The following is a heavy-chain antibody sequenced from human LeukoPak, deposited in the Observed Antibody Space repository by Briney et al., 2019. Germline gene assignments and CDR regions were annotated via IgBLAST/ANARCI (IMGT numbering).Heavy chain of an antibody. Sequence: GGSLRLSCAASGFTFSSYSMNWVRQAPGKGLEWVSSISSSSSYIYYADSVKGRFTISRDNAKNSLYLQMNSLRAEDTAVYYCARLYSGYDYNYYYGMGVWGKGTTVTVSS. V-gene: IGHV3-21*01. J-gene: IGHJ6*04. D-gene: IGHD5-12*01. CDR3: ARLYSGYDYNYYYGMGV. CDR2: ISSSSSYI. CDR1: GFTFSSYS.